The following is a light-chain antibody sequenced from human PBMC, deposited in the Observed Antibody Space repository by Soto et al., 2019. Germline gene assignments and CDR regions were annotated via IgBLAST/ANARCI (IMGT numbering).Light chain of an antibody. J-gene: IGKJ2*01. V-gene: IGKV3-20*01. CDR3: QLYGGSHMFS. Sequence: EIVLTQSPGTLSLSPGEGATLSSRASESISSSYLAWYQQRPGQSPRLLIYAASSRAAGIPDRFSGSGSGADFTLTISRLEPEDFAVYYCQLYGGSHMFSFGQGTKLQIK. CDR2: AAS. CDR1: ESISSSY.